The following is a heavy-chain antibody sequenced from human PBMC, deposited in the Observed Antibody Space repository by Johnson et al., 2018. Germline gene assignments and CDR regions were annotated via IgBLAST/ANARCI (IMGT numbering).Heavy chain of an antibody. CDR2: IYFTGIT. Sequence: QVQLQESGPGLVKPSETLSLTCSVSGDFISTYYWTWIRQPPGQGLEWRGYIYFTGITNYNPSLKSRVTISTDPAKRRFSLKLSTVTAADTAVYYCARSPPGATHLDLWGQGTLVTVSS. V-gene: IGHV4-59*01. CDR1: GDFISTYY. CDR3: ARSPPGATHLDL. D-gene: IGHD1-26*01. J-gene: IGHJ4*02.